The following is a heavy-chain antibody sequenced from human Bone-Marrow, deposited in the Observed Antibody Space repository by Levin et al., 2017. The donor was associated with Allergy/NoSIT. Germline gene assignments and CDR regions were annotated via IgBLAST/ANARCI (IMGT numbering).Heavy chain of an antibody. CDR1: GASVSSSGFY. CDR3: ARESVYYGSGSWIDC. D-gene: IGHD3-10*01. J-gene: IGHJ4*02. Sequence: SETLSLTCTVSGASVSSSGFYWTWIRQYPGTGLEWIGHIYYPGNTSYNPSLKSRVSISEDRSKHQFSLTLASVTAADTAVYYCARESVYYGSGSWIDCWGQGTLVTVSS. CDR2: IYYPGNT. V-gene: IGHV4-31*02.